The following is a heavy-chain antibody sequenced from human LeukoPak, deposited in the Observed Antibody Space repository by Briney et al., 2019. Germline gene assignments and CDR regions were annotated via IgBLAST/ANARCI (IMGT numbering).Heavy chain of an antibody. CDR2: IKPDGSEK. J-gene: IGHJ3*02. V-gene: IGHV3-7*01. D-gene: IGHD1-26*01. Sequence: GGSLRLSCAASGFTFSSYAMSWVRQAPGKGLEWVANIKPDGSEKYSVDSVKGQFTISRDNAKNSLYLQMNSLRAEDTAVYYCARGDFESGSYNDAFDIWGQGTMVTVS. CDR1: GFTFSSYA. CDR3: ARGDFESGSYNDAFDI.